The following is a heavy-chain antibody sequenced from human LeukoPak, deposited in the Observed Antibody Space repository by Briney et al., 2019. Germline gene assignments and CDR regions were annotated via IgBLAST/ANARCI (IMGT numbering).Heavy chain of an antibody. D-gene: IGHD6-19*01. CDR2: INPRGGST. CDR3: ARGEMVAVGGY. CDR1: GYTFTSYY. J-gene: IGHJ4*02. Sequence: GASVTVTCNASGYTFTSYYRHWMRQAPGQGLEWMGIINPRGGSTGYAQKFQGRVTMTRDTSTSTVYMELSSLRSEDTAVYYCARGEMVAVGGYWGQGTLVTVSS. V-gene: IGHV1-46*01.